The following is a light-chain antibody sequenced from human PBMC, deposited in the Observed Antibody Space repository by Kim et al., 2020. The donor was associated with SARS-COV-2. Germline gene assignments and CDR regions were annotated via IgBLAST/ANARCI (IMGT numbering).Light chain of an antibody. CDR2: SNN. J-gene: IGLJ1*01. CDR1: SANIGSET. Sequence: FTISCSGISANIGSETVNWYQHLPGPAPTFLIYSNNQRPSGVPDRFSGSQSGTSPSLAISGLQSEDEAEYYCAAWDDSLKGYVFGTGTKVTVL. CDR3: AAWDDSLKGYV. V-gene: IGLV1-44*01.